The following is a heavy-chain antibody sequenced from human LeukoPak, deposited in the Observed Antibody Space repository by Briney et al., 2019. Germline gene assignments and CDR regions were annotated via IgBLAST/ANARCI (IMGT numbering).Heavy chain of an antibody. D-gene: IGHD6-19*01. CDR1: GVSFSGYY. Sequence: SETLSLTCAVYGVSFSGYYWSWIRQPPGKGLEWIGEINHSGSTNYNPSLKSRVTISVDTSKNQFSLKLSSVTAADTAVYYCARGGVGRLAYDYWGQGTLVTVSS. V-gene: IGHV4-34*01. CDR3: ARGGVGRLAYDY. J-gene: IGHJ4*02. CDR2: INHSGST.